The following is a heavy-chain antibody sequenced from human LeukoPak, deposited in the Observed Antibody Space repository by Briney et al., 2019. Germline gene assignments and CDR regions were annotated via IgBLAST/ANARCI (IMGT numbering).Heavy chain of an antibody. D-gene: IGHD3-10*01. Sequence: SVKVSCKASGGTFSSYAISWVRQAPGQGLEWMGGIIPIFGTANYAQKFQGRVTITADESTSTAYMELSSLRSEDTAVYYCARDEKGAYYGSGSYWTMYNWFDPWGQGTLVTVSS. CDR2: IIPIFGTA. J-gene: IGHJ5*02. CDR1: GGTFSSYA. V-gene: IGHV1-69*01. CDR3: ARDEKGAYYGSGSYWTMYNWFDP.